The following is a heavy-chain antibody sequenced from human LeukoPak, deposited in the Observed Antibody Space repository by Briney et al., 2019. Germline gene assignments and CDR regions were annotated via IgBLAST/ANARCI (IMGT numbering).Heavy chain of an antibody. D-gene: IGHD5-18*01. CDR1: GGSFSGYY. CDR3: ARDNAAKGINYYYYYMDV. CDR2: INHSGST. V-gene: IGHV4-34*01. J-gene: IGHJ6*03. Sequence: SETLSLTCAVYGGSFSGYYWSWIRQPPGKGLEWIGEINHSGSTNYNPSLKSRVTISVDTSKNQFSLKLSSVTAADTAVYYCARDNAAKGINYYYYYMDVWGKGTTVTVSS.